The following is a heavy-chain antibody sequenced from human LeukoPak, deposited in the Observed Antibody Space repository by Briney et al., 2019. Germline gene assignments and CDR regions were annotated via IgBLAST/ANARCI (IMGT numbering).Heavy chain of an antibody. CDR1: GLTFSNVW. J-gene: IGHJ3*01. V-gene: IGHV3-74*01. CDR2: INTAGST. D-gene: IGHD2-2*01. CDR3: ARDQGYCTSASCRGDAFDV. Sequence: PGGSLRLSCEVSGLTFSNVWMHWVRQTPGQGLVWVCRINTAGSTVYADPVKGRFTISRENAKNMVYLQMNSLRAEDMAVYYCARDQGYCTSASCRGDAFDVWGQGSMVSVSS.